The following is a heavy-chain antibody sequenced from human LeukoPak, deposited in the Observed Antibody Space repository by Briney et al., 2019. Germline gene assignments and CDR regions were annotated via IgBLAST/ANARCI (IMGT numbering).Heavy chain of an antibody. J-gene: IGHJ3*02. Sequence: SETLSLTCTVSGYSISSGYYWGWIRQPPGKGLEWIGSIYHSGSTYYNPSLKSRVTISVDTSKNQFSLKLSSVTAADTAVYYCARDDGSGSYWVAPAFDIWGQGTMVTVSS. CDR1: GYSISSGYY. CDR2: IYHSGST. CDR3: ARDDGSGSYWVAPAFDI. D-gene: IGHD3-10*01. V-gene: IGHV4-38-2*02.